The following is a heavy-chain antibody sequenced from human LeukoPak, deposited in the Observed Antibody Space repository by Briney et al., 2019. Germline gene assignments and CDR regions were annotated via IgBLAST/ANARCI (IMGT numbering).Heavy chain of an antibody. CDR2: IIHSGST. CDR1: GGSFSGSY. CDR3: ARIRVYRSSSGYPSIDY. J-gene: IGHJ4*01. V-gene: IGHV4-34*12. D-gene: IGHD6-13*01. Sequence: TSETPSLTRAVYGGSFSGSYWSWIRQPPGKGLEWIGEIIHSGSTNYNPSLKSRVSISVDTSKNQFSLKLSSVTAADTAVYYCARIRVYRSSSGYPSIDYWGQGTLVTGSS.